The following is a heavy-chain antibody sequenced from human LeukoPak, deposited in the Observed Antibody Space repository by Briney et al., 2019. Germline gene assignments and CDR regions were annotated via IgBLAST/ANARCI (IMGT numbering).Heavy chain of an antibody. CDR1: GGSITSGY. V-gene: IGHV4-59*08. D-gene: IGHD2-8*01. CDR3: VRLGYCDNGCCYFEH. J-gene: IGHJ4*02. Sequence: SETLSLTCSVSGGSITSGYWSWVRQPPGKGLEWIGYVSYSMDRNNKPSLRSRLSISLYTSRNDFSLQLTSVTAADTAVYYCVRLGYCDNGCCYFEHWGQGTLVTVS. CDR2: VSYSMDR.